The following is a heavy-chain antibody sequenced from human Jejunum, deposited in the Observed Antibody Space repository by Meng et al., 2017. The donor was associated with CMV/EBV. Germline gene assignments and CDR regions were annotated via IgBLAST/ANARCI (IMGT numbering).Heavy chain of an antibody. D-gene: IGHD2-21*02. J-gene: IGHJ5*02. Sequence: FSSYWMSWVRQAPGKGLEWVANIKQDGSEKYYVDSVKGRFTISRDNAKNSLYLQMNSLRAEDTAVYYCAREAGGGHSASDWFDPWGQGTQVTVSS. CDR1: FSSYW. CDR3: AREAGGGHSASDWFDP. CDR2: IKQDGSEK. V-gene: IGHV3-7*01.